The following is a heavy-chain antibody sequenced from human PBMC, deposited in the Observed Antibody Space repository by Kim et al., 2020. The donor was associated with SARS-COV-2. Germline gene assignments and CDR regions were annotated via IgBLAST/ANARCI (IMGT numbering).Heavy chain of an antibody. Sequence: SSADSVKGRFTISRDNSKNTLYLQMNSLRAEDTAVYYCAKWKGFGALFDYWGQGTLVTVSS. V-gene: IGHV3-23*01. D-gene: IGHD3-10*01. J-gene: IGHJ4*02. CDR3: AKWKGFGALFDY.